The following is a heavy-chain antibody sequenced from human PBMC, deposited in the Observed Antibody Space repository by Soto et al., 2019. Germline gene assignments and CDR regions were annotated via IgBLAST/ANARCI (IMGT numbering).Heavy chain of an antibody. CDR1: GFTVSSNY. Sequence: GGSLRLSCAASGFTVSSNYMSWVRQAPGKGLEWVSVIYSGGSTYYTDSVKGRFTISRDNSKNTLYLQMNSLRAEDTAVYYCARGFYGSVFSYYYGMDVWGQGTTVTVSS. V-gene: IGHV3-53*01. CDR3: ARGFYGSVFSYYYGMDV. D-gene: IGHD3-10*01. CDR2: IYSGGST. J-gene: IGHJ6*02.